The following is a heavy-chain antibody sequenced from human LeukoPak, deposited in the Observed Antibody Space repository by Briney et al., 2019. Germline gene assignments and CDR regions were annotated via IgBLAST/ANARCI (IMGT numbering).Heavy chain of an antibody. V-gene: IGHV1-18*01. D-gene: IGHD3-10*01. CDR1: GYTFTSYG. CDR2: ISAYNGNT. J-gene: IGHJ4*02. CDR3: ARDTSGLTYYSGSGSPDY. Sequence: SVKVSCKTSGYTFTSYGISWVRQAPGQGLEWMGWISAYNGNTNYAQKLQGRVTMTTDTSTSTAYMELRSLRFDDTAVYYCARDTSGLTYYSGSGSPDYWGQGTLVTVSS.